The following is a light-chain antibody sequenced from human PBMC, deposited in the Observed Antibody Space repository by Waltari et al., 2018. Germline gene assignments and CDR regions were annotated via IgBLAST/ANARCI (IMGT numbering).Light chain of an antibody. Sequence: DIQMTQSPSSVSASVGDRVTITSRASQDVARWLAWYQQKPGKAPNLLIYAASSLHSGVPSRFSGSGSGTDFTLTISSLQPDDFATYYCQQANSFPPTFGPGTTVDIK. CDR1: QDVARW. CDR3: QQANSFPPT. CDR2: AAS. J-gene: IGKJ3*01. V-gene: IGKV1D-12*01.